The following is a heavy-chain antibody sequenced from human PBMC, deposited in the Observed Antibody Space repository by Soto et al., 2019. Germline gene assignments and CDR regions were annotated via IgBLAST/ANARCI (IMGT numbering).Heavy chain of an antibody. Sequence: EVQVEESGGGLVQPGGSLRLSCAASGFTFSSNSMNWVRQAPGKGLEWISYISSSSSTIYADSVKGRFTISRDNAKNSLYLQMNSRRDKDTAVYYCARVIWSGHLTSDLWGQGTLVTVSS. CDR2: ISSSSSTI. CDR1: GFTFSSNS. J-gene: IGHJ5*02. CDR3: ARVIWSGHLTSDL. V-gene: IGHV3-48*02. D-gene: IGHD3-3*01.